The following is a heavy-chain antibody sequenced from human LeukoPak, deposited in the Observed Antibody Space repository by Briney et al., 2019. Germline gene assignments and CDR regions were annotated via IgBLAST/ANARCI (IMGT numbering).Heavy chain of an antibody. CDR3: ARAKGSGLVPKYYFDY. D-gene: IGHD1-26*01. CDR1: GYTFTSYY. CDR2: INPNGGNT. V-gene: IGHV1-46*01. J-gene: IGHJ4*02. Sequence: ASVKVSCKASGYTFTSYYMHWVRQAPGQGLGWMGIINPNGGNTRYAQKFQGRVTMTRDTSTSTVYMELSSLRSEDTAVYYCARAKGSGLVPKYYFDYWGQGTLVTVSS.